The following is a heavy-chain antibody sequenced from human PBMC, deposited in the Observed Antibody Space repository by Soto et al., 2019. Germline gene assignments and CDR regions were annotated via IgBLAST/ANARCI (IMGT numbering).Heavy chain of an antibody. J-gene: IGHJ4*02. CDR1: DGSFSYYY. CDR2: IKHGGST. Sequence: SETLSLTFAVYDGSFSYYYWNWIRQAPGKGLEWIGEIKHGGSTNYNPSLKTRVTMSLDTSKNQVSLKVTSVTAADKAMYYCARGRGEVDYWGQGTLVPVYS. D-gene: IGHD3-16*01. CDR3: ARGRGEVDY. V-gene: IGHV4-34*01.